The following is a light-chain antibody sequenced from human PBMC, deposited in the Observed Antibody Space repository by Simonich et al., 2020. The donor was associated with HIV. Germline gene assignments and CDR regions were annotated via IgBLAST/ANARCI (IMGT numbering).Light chain of an antibody. Sequence: SYELTQPSSVSVSPGQTARITCSGYVLAKKYARWFQQKPGQAPIRVIYKDSERPSGIPERFSGSSSGTTVTLTISGAQVEDEADYYCYSAADNNWVIGGGTKLTVL. V-gene: IGLV3-27*01. CDR2: KDS. CDR3: YSAADNNWV. CDR1: VLAKKY. J-gene: IGLJ3*02.